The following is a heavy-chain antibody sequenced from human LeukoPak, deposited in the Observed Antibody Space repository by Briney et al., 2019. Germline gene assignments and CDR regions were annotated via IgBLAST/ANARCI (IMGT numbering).Heavy chain of an antibody. D-gene: IGHD4-23*01. CDR3: ARGVDYGGNPLDY. CDR2: ISYDGSNK. V-gene: IGHV3-30-3*01. J-gene: IGHJ4*02. Sequence: GGSLRLSCAASGFTFSSYAMHWVRQAPGKGLEWEAVISYDGSNKYYADSVKGRFTISRDNSKNTLYLQMNSLRAEDTAVYYCARGVDYGGNPLDYWGQGTLVTVSS. CDR1: GFTFSSYA.